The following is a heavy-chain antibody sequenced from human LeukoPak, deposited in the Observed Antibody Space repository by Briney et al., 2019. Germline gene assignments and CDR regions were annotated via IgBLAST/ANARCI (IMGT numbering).Heavy chain of an antibody. CDR2: IWYDGSQK. CDR1: GYSFSSHG. J-gene: IGHJ4*02. V-gene: IGHV3-33*01. Sequence: QPGRSLRLSCAASGYSFSSHGMHWVRQAPGKGLEWVAAIWYDGSQKYYADSVKGRFTISRDNLENTGDLQMNSLRAEDTAVYYCARLYGSKSGYFDYWGPGTLVTVSS. CDR3: ARLYGSKSGYFDY. D-gene: IGHD4-23*01.